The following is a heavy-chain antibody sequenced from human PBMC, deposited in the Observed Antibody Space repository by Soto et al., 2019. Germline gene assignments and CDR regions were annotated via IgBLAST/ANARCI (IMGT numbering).Heavy chain of an antibody. Sequence: QVQLQESGPGLVKPSGTLSLTCAVSGGSISSSNWWSWVRQPPGKGLEWIGEIYHSGSTNYNPSLKSRVTISVDKSKIQFSLKLSSVTGADTAVYYCWAAAGTNYYYGMDVWGQGTTVTVSS. J-gene: IGHJ6*02. D-gene: IGHD6-13*01. CDR3: WAAAGTNYYYGMDV. CDR1: GGSISSSNW. V-gene: IGHV4-4*02. CDR2: IYHSGST.